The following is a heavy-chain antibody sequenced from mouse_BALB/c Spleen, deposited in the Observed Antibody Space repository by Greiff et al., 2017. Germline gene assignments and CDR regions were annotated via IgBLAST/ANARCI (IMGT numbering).Heavy chain of an antibody. CDR3: ARHGLRRGFDY. J-gene: IGHJ2*01. Sequence: EVMLVESGGGLVKPGGSLKLSCAASGFAFSSYDMSWVRQTPEKRLEWVAYISSGGGSTYYPDTVKGRFTISRDNAKNTLYLQMSSLKSEDTAMYYCARHGLRRGFDYWGQGTTLTVSS. D-gene: IGHD2-4*01. V-gene: IGHV5-12-1*01. CDR1: GFAFSSYD. CDR2: ISSGGGST.